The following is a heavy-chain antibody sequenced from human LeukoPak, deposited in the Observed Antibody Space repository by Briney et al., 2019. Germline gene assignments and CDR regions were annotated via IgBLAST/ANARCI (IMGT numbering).Heavy chain of an antibody. D-gene: IGHD6-13*01. Sequence: PGGSLRLSCAASGFTFSTCTMNWVRQAPGNGLEWVSSISSSSIYKYYADSVKGGFTISRDNAKNSLYLQMNSLRDEDTAVYYCAREFQDRGSSSYRGFDYWGQGTLVTVSS. V-gene: IGHV3-21*01. CDR2: ISSSSIYK. CDR3: AREFQDRGSSSYRGFDY. J-gene: IGHJ4*02. CDR1: GFTFSTCT.